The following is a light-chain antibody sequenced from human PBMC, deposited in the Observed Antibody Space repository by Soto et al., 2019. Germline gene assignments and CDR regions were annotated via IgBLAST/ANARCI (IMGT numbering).Light chain of an antibody. J-gene: IGKJ1*01. CDR1: QSVSNNY. V-gene: IGKV3-20*01. CDR2: GAS. Sequence: EIVLTQSPGTLSLSPGERATLSCRASQSVSNNYLAWYQQKPGQAPRLHIYGASNRATVIPDRFSGSGSGTDFTFTISRMEAEDFAVYYCQQYGSSGTFGQGTKVEIK. CDR3: QQYGSSGT.